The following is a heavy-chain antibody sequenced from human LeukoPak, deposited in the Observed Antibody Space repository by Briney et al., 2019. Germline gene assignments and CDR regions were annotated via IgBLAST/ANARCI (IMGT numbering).Heavy chain of an antibody. D-gene: IGHD3-9*01. V-gene: IGHV3-30*02. CDR3: AKSLGSKRYLDFMDV. CDR2: IHSNGIDT. CDR1: GFSFNAYG. J-gene: IGHJ6*03. Sequence: GGSLRLSCAVSGFSFNAYGIHWVRQAPGERLEWVSFIHSNGIDTFYGDSVKGRFTVSRDNSKNTLYLQMNRLRVDDTAVYYCAKSLGSKRYLDFMDVWGKGTTVTVSS.